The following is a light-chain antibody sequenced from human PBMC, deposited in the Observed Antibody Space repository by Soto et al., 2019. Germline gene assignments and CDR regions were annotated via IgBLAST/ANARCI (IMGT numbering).Light chain of an antibody. J-gene: IGKJ2*03. V-gene: IGKV3-15*01. CDR3: QQYIQWPRYS. CDR1: QSVSSN. CDR2: GAS. Sequence: EIVMTQSPATLSVSPEERATLSCRASQSVSSNLAWYQQKPGQAPRLLIYGASSRATGIPARFSGSGSGTEFTLTISSLQSEDFAVYYCQQYIQWPRYSFGLGTKLEIK.